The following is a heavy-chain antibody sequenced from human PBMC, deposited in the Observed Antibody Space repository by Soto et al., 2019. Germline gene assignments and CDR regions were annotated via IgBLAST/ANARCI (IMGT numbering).Heavy chain of an antibody. J-gene: IGHJ4*02. V-gene: IGHV3-33*01. D-gene: IGHD3-16*01. CDR3: AREAGGFT. CDR2: IWYDGSYK. Sequence: QVQLVESGGGVVQPGRSLRLSCAASGFPFSDFGMHWVRQAPGKGLEWVAVIWYDGSYKYYADSVKGRFTISRDNSKNTLHLQMNSLRGEDTAVYFCAREAGGFTWGQGTLVTVSS. CDR1: GFPFSDFG.